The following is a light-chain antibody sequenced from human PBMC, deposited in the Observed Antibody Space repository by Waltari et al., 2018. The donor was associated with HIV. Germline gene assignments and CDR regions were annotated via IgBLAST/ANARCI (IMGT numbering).Light chain of an antibody. CDR1: GGSVSTNHY. J-gene: IGLJ3*02. CDR3: LLSYFGVRV. CDR2: DTE. Sequence: QVVVTQEPSLSVSPGGTVTIPCAPVGGSVSTNHYTHWIQLKPGQAPRTLIYDTEKRHPWTAGRFAGSLIGGRAALMLAGALPDDEAEYYCLLSYFGVRVFGGGTTLTV. V-gene: IGLV7-46*01.